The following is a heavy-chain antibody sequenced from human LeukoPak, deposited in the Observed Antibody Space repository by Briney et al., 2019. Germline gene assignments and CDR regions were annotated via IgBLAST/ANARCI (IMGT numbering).Heavy chain of an antibody. V-gene: IGHV3-33*01. CDR3: ATHPDCSGGSCPDY. D-gene: IGHD2-15*01. CDR1: GFTFSSYG. J-gene: IGHJ4*02. Sequence: GGSLRLSCAASGFTFSSYGMHWVRQAPGKGLEWVAVIWYDGSNKYYADSVKGRFTISRDNSKNTLYLQMNSLRAEDTAVYYCATHPDCSGGSCPDYWGQGTLVTVS. CDR2: IWYDGSNK.